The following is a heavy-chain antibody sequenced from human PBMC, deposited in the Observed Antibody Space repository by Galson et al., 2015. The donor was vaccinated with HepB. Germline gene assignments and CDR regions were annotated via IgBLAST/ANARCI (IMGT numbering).Heavy chain of an antibody. J-gene: IGHJ6*02. V-gene: IGHV3-33*08. CDR1: GFTFSNNN. Sequence: SLRLSCAASGFTFSNNNMHWVRQAPGKGLEWVAVIWFDGTNKFHGDSVKGRFTISRDNSSNTLFLQMSSLRAEDTAVYYCARDEGDAMDVWGQGTTVTVSS. CDR3: ARDEGDAMDV. CDR2: IWFDGTNK.